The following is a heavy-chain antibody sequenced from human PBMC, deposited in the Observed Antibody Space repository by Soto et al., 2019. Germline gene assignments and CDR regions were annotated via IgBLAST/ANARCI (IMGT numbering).Heavy chain of an antibody. CDR3: ARGRVRERYYYCGMDV. J-gene: IGHJ6*02. CDR1: GYTFTSYD. D-gene: IGHD1-26*01. V-gene: IGHV1-8*01. Sequence: ASVKVSCKASGYTFTSYDINWVRQATGQGLEWMGWMNPNSGNTGYAQKFQGRVTMTRNTSISTAYMELSSLGSEDTAVYYCARGRVRERYYYCGMDVWGQGTTVTVSS. CDR2: MNPNSGNT.